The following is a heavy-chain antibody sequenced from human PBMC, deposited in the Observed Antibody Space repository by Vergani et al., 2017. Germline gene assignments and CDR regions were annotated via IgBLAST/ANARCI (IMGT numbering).Heavy chain of an antibody. J-gene: IGHJ4*02. CDR2: ISSSSSYI. CDR3: ARVGATWGYFDY. Sequence: EVQLVESGGGLVKPGGSLRLSCAASGFTFSSYSMNWVRQAPGKGLEWVSSISSSSSYIYYADSVKGRFTISRDNAKNSLYLQMNSRRAEDTAVYYCARVGATWGYFDYWGQGTLVTVSS. V-gene: IGHV3-21*01. D-gene: IGHD1-26*01. CDR1: GFTFSSYS.